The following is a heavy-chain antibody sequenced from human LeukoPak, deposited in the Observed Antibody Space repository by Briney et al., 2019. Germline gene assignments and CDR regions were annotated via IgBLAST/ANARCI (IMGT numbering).Heavy chain of an antibody. CDR3: ARGYYDPCLVDY. V-gene: IGHV3-7*04. D-gene: IGHD3-22*01. Sequence: GGSLRLSCADSGFTFSSYWMSRVRQAPGKGLEWVANIKQDGSEKSYVDSVKGRFTISRDNAKNSLYLQMNGLRAEDAAVYYCARGYYDPCLVDYWGQGTLVTVSS. CDR1: GFTFSSYW. J-gene: IGHJ4*02. CDR2: IKQDGSEK.